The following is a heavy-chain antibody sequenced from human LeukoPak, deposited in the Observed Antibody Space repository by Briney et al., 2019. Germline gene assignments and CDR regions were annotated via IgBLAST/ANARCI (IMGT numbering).Heavy chain of an antibody. V-gene: IGHV3-74*01. CDR1: GFTFGGYW. CDR3: SRSDWFDP. J-gene: IGHJ5*02. CDR2: IKSDGSST. Sequence: GGSLRLSCAASGFTFGGYWMHWVRQAPGKGLVWVSRIKSDGSSTSYADSVKGRFTISRDNAKNTLYLQMNSLRAEDTAVYYCSRSDWFDPWGQGTLVTVSS.